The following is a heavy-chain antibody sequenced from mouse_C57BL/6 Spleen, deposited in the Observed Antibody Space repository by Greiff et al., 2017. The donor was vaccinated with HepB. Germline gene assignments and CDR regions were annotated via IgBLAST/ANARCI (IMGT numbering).Heavy chain of an antibody. Sequence: VQVVESGPGLVQPSQSLSITCTVSGFSLTSYGVHWVRQSPGKGLEWLGVIWSGGSTDYNAAFISRLSISKDNSKSQVFFKMNSLQADDTAIYYCARCDYDGGDYFDYWGQGTTLTVSS. D-gene: IGHD2-4*01. CDR3: ARCDYDGGDYFDY. CDR1: GFSLTSYG. J-gene: IGHJ2*01. V-gene: IGHV2-2*01. CDR2: IWSGGST.